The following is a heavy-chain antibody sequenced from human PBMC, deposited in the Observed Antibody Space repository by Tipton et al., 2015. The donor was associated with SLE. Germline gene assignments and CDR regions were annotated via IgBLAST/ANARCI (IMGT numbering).Heavy chain of an antibody. CDR3: ARTAVVIGSRDYFDY. J-gene: IGHJ4*02. Sequence: SGITVGTNYMSWVRQAPGKGLEWVSVIYSGGSTYYRDSVKGRFIISRDNSKNTLYLQMSGLRAEDTAVYYCARTAVVIGSRDYFDYWGQGTLVTVSS. V-gene: IGHV3-66*01. CDR2: IYSGGST. D-gene: IGHD2-21*01. CDR1: GITVGTNY.